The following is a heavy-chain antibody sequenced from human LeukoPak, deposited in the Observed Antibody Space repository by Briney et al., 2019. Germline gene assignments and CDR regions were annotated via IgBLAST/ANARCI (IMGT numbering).Heavy chain of an antibody. CDR1: GFTFSSYW. CDR2: IERDGSEK. CDR3: ARGQSGFDG. V-gene: IGHV3-7*05. J-gene: IGHJ4*02. D-gene: IGHD3-3*01. Sequence: SGGSLRLSCAASGFTFSSYWMTWVRQAPGEGLEWVANIERDGSEKNYVDPVKGRFTISRDNAKNSLYLQMNSLRAEDTAVYYCARGQSGFDGWGQGTLVTVS.